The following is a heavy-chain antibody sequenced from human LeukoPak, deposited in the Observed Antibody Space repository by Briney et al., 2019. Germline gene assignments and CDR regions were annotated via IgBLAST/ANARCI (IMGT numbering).Heavy chain of an antibody. D-gene: IGHD5-12*01. Sequence: SETLSLTCTVSGGSISSYYWSWIRQPPGKGLEWIGYIYYSGSTNYNPSLKSRVTISVDTSKNQFSLKLSSVTAADTAVYYCARGGSSGYDSTLFDYWGQGTLVTVSS. CDR2: IYYSGST. CDR1: GGSISSYY. V-gene: IGHV4-59*12. J-gene: IGHJ4*02. CDR3: ARGGSSGYDSTLFDY.